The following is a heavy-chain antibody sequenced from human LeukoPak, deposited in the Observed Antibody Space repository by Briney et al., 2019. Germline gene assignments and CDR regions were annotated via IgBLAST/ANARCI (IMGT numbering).Heavy chain of an antibody. V-gene: IGHV3-43D*03. Sequence: GGSLRLSCAASGFTFDDYALHWVRQAPGKGLEWVSLIGWDGGRTYYADSVKGRFTISRDNSKNSLYLQMDSLRAGDTALYYCAKDKFDGSGSYYFDYWGQGTLVTVSS. J-gene: IGHJ4*02. CDR2: IGWDGGRT. D-gene: IGHD3-10*01. CDR3: AKDKFDGSGSYYFDY. CDR1: GFTFDDYA.